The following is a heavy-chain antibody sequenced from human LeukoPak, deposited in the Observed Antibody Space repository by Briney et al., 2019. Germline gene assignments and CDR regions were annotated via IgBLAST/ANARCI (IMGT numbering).Heavy chain of an antibody. D-gene: IGHD3-16*01. J-gene: IGHJ6*03. CDR2: IRYDGSNK. CDR1: GFTFSSYG. V-gene: IGHV3-30*02. Sequence: PGRSLRLSCAASGFTFSSYGMHWVRQAPGKGLEWVAFIRYDGSNKYYADSVKGRFTISRDNSKNTLYLQMNSLRAEDTAVYYCAKDRAIGAYYYYYMDVWGKGTTVTVSS. CDR3: AKDRAIGAYYYYYMDV.